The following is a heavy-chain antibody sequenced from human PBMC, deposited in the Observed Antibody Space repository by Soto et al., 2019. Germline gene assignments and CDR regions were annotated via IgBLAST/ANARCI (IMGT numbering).Heavy chain of an antibody. CDR3: ARDRVTNNWFDP. J-gene: IGHJ5*02. V-gene: IGHV3-9*01. Sequence: GGSLRLSCTASGFTFDDYAMHWVRQAPGKGLEWVSGISWNSGSIGYADSVKGRFTISRDNAKNTLYMQMNSLRAEDTAVYYCARDRVTNNWFDPWGQGTLVTVSS. CDR1: GFTFDDYA. D-gene: IGHD4-17*01. CDR2: ISWNSGSI.